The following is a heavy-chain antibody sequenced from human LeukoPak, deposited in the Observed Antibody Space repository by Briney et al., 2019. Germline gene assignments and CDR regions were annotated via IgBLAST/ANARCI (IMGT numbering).Heavy chain of an antibody. CDR2: FKSKVAGGTT. CDR1: GFTFSVTW. CDR3: TRGAPQADVFDI. J-gene: IGHJ3*02. V-gene: IGHV3-15*01. Sequence: PGGSLRLSCAASGFTFSVTWMSWVRQAPGRGLEWVGRFKSKVAGGTTDYAAPVAGRFTISRDDSKNMLYLQMNSLKTEDTGAYYCTRGAPQADVFDIWGQGTMVTVSS. D-gene: IGHD1-26*01.